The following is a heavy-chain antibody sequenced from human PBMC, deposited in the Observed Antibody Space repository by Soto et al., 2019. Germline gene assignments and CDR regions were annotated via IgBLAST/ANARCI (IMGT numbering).Heavy chain of an antibody. CDR1: GYTFTKYD. CDR2: ISPNSGRP. J-gene: IGHJ4*01. V-gene: IGHV1-18*04. D-gene: IGHD3-3*01. Sequence: QVQLVQSGAEVKRPGASVKVSCKASGYTFTKYDISWVRQAPGQGLEWLGLISPNSGRPSYAQKFEGRVTMTTDTSTTTAYLELRSLRSDDTAVYYCVRQYYDFWTDYPDFDYWGHRTLVTVSS. CDR3: VRQYYDFWTDYPDFDY.